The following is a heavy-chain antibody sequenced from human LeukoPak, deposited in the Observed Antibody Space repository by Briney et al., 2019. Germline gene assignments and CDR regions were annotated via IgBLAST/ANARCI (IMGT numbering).Heavy chain of an antibody. CDR2: MNPNSGNT. CDR1: GYTFTSYD. J-gene: IGHJ4*02. CDR3: ARVPPQRYSYDTPLDY. D-gene: IGHD5-18*01. V-gene: IGHV1-8*01. Sequence: ASVKVSCKASGYTFTSYDINWVRQATGQGLEWMGWMNPNSGNTGYAQKFQGRVTMTRNTSISTAYMELSSPRSEDTAVYYCARVPPQRYSYDTPLDYWGQGTLVTVSS.